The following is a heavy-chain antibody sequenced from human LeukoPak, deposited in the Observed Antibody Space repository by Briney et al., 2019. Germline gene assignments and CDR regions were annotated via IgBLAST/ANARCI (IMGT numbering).Heavy chain of an antibody. Sequence: GGSLRLSCAASEFTFSSYSMNWVRQAPGKGLEWVANIKQDGSEKYYVDSVKGRFTISRDNAKNSLYLQMNSLRAEDTAVYYCAREAKERVMYYYDSSGYTGSYYYYGMDVWGQGTTVTVSS. CDR1: EFTFSSYS. D-gene: IGHD3-22*01. CDR3: AREAKERVMYYYDSSGYTGSYYYYGMDV. J-gene: IGHJ6*02. CDR2: IKQDGSEK. V-gene: IGHV3-7*03.